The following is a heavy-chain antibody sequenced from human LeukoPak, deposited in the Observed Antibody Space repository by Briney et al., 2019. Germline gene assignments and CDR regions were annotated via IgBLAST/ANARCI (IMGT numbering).Heavy chain of an antibody. D-gene: IGHD1/OR15-1a*01. CDR2: IYSGGST. CDR1: GFTVSTNY. CDR3: ARDWNSALDY. Sequence: GGSLRLSCVASGFTVSTNYMNWVRQAPGKGLEWVSVIYSGGSTYYADSVKGRLTISRDNSKNTLYLQMNSLRAEDTAIYYCARDWNSALDYWGQGTLVTVSS. V-gene: IGHV3-53*01. J-gene: IGHJ4*02.